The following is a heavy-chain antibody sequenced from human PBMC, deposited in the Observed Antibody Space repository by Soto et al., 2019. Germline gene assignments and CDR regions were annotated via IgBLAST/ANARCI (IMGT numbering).Heavy chain of an antibody. V-gene: IGHV4-30-2*01. Sequence: PSETLSLTCAVSGGSISSGGYSWSWIRQPPGKGLEWIGYMYHSGNTYYNPSLKSRVTISIDRSKNQFSLKLSSVTAADTAVYYCDRVPDYWGQGILVTVSS. D-gene: IGHD2-2*01. CDR3: DRVPDY. J-gene: IGHJ4*02. CDR2: MYHSGNT. CDR1: GGSISSGGYS.